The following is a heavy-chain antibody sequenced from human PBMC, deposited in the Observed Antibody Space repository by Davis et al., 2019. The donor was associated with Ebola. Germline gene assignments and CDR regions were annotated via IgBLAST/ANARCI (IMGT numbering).Heavy chain of an antibody. D-gene: IGHD6-13*01. J-gene: IGHJ4*02. V-gene: IGHV3-48*03. Sequence: GGSLRLSCAASGFTFSSYEMNWVRQAPGKGLEWVSYISSSGSTIYYADSVKGRFTISRDNAKNTLYLQMNSLRTEDTAVYYCARDLVAAAGRPYYFDYWGQGTLVTVSS. CDR3: ARDLVAAAGRPYYFDY. CDR2: ISSSGSTI. CDR1: GFTFSSYE.